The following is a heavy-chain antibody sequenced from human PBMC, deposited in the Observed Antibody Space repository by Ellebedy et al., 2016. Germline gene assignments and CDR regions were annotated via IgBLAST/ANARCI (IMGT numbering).Heavy chain of an antibody. Sequence: SQTLSLTCAISGDSVSSNSAAWNWIRQSPSRGLEWLGRTYYRSKWYNDYAVSVKSRITINPDTSKNQFSLQLNSVTPEDTAVYYCARDRRDYYDSSGYYYVYYYYGMDVWGQGTTVTVSS. CDR3: ARDRRDYYDSSGYYYVYYYYGMDV. D-gene: IGHD3-22*01. J-gene: IGHJ6*02. V-gene: IGHV6-1*01. CDR1: GDSVSSNSAA. CDR2: TYYRSKWYN.